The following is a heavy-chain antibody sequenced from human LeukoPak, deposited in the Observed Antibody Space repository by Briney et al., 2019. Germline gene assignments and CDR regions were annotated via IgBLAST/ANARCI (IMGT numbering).Heavy chain of an antibody. V-gene: IGHV4-30-4*01. CDR1: GGSISSGDYY. CDR2: IYYSGST. J-gene: IGHJ4*02. Sequence: SETLSLTCTVSGGSISSGDYYWSWIRQPPGKGLEWIGYIYYSGSTYYNPSLKSRVTISVDTSKNQFSLNLSFVTAADTAVYYCARVYCRGGSCYGGVDYWGQGSLVTVSS. CDR3: ARVYCRGGSCYGGVDY. D-gene: IGHD2-15*01.